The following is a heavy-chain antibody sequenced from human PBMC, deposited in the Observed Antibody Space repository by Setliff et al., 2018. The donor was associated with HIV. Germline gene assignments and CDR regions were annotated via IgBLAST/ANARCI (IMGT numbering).Heavy chain of an antibody. V-gene: IGHV1-69*13. Sequence: SVKVSCKASGYTFTTYGINWVRQAPGQGLEWMGGIIPILRTANYAQKLQGRVTITANESTSTAYMEVSSLRSEDTAVYFCARSPYSGRLVPWGQGTLVTVSS. CDR1: GYTFTTYG. CDR2: IIPILRTA. CDR3: ARSPYSGRLVP. D-gene: IGHD5-12*01. J-gene: IGHJ5*02.